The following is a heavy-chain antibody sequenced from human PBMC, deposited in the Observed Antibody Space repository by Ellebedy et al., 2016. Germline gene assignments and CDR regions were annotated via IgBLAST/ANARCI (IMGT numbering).Heavy chain of an antibody. Sequence: GESLKISXAASGFTLSSYGMSWVRQAPGKGLEWVSGISSSGESTYYADSVKGRFTISRDNSKNTLYLQMNGLRAEDTAVYYCAQSVGRGWGQGNLVTVSS. CDR2: ISSSGEST. V-gene: IGHV3-23*01. D-gene: IGHD2-15*01. J-gene: IGHJ4*02. CDR1: GFTLSSYG. CDR3: AQSVGRG.